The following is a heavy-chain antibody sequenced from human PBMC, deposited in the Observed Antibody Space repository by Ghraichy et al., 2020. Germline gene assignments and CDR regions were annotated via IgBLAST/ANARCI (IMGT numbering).Heavy chain of an antibody. J-gene: IGHJ5*02. CDR3: ARHSAPPGSPYYDFWSGSEWGFDP. CDR1: GGSISSSSYY. Sequence: SETLSLTCTVSGGSISSSSYYWGWIRQPPGKGLEWIGSIYYSGSTYYNPSLKSRVTISVDTSKNQFSLKLSSVTAADTTVYYCARHSAPPGSPYYDFWSGSEWGFDPWGQGTLVTVSS. CDR2: IYYSGST. D-gene: IGHD3-3*01. V-gene: IGHV4-39*01.